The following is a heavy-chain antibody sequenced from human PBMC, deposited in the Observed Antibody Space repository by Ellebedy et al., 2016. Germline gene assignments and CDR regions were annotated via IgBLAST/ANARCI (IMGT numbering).Heavy chain of an antibody. V-gene: IGHV5-51*01. J-gene: IGHJ6*02. CDR3: TRHTSPFYGMDV. CDR2: IYPFDSDT. Sequence: ASVKVSCKGSGYSFTSYWIGWVRHMPGRDLEFMGIIYPFDSDTRYSPSFQGQVTISADKSINTAYLQWSSLKASDTAMYYCTRHTSPFYGMDVWGQGTTVTVSS. CDR1: GYSFTSYW.